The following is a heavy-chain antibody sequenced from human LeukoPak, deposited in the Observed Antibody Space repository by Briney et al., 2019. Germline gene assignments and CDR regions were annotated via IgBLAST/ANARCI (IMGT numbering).Heavy chain of an antibody. CDR2: ISSSSTI. D-gene: IGHD3-3*01. V-gene: IGHV3-48*01. CDR1: GFTFSSYS. J-gene: IGHJ4*02. Sequence: GGSLRLSCAASGFTFSSYSMNWVRQAPGKGLEWVSYISSSSTIYYADSVKGRFTISRDNAKNSLYLQMNSLRAEGTAVYYCARGGTPIRFLEWSPFDYWGQGTLVTVSS. CDR3: ARGGTPIRFLEWSPFDY.